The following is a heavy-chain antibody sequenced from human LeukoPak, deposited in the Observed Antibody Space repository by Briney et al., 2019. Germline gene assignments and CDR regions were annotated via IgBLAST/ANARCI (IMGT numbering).Heavy chain of an antibody. V-gene: IGHV1-2*02. J-gene: IGHJ5*02. Sequence: ASVKVSCKASGYTFTGYYMHWVRQAPGQGLEWMGWINPNSGGTNYAQKFQGRVTMTRDTSISTAYMELRSLRSDDTAVYYCVRLPVDTAMVPWGQGTLVTVSS. D-gene: IGHD5-18*01. CDR3: VRLPVDTAMVP. CDR1: GYTFTGYY. CDR2: INPNSGGT.